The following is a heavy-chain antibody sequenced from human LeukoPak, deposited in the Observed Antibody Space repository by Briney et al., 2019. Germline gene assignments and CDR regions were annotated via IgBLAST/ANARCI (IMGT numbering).Heavy chain of an antibody. D-gene: IGHD2-2*01. V-gene: IGHV3-15*01. CDR2: IKSKTDGGTT. CDR1: GFTFNNAW. Sequence: GGSLRLSCTASGFTFNNAWMTWVRQAPGKGLEWVGRIKSKTDGGTTNYAAPVEGRFTMSRDDSKNTLSLQMNSLKSEDTAVYYCTTDTGVVVIPATSFWGQGTLVTVSS. J-gene: IGHJ4*02. CDR3: TTDTGVVVIPATSF.